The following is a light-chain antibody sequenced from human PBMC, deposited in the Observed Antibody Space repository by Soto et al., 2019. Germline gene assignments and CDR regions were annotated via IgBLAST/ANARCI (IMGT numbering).Light chain of an antibody. J-gene: IGKJ1*01. CDR3: QQYGTSPWA. CDR1: QSVGRNY. Sequence: EIVLTQFPGTLSLSPGERATLSCRASQSVGRNYVAWYQQKPGQAPRVIIYAASNRASGIPDRFSGSGSGSDFPLTISRLEPEDFAVYYCQQYGTSPWAFGQGTKVKIK. V-gene: IGKV3-20*01. CDR2: AAS.